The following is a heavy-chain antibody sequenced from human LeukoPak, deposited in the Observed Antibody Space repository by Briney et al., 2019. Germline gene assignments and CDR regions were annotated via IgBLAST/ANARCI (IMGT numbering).Heavy chain of an antibody. CDR1: GFTFSSYA. Sequence: GGSLRLSCAASGFTFSSYAMSWVRQAPGKGLEWVSAISGSGGGTYYADSVKGRFTISRDNSKNTLYLQMNSLRAEDTAVYYCAKDVLYGFSTPDWFDPWGQGTLVTVSS. V-gene: IGHV3-23*01. CDR3: AKDVLYGFSTPDWFDP. J-gene: IGHJ5*02. CDR2: ISGSGGGT. D-gene: IGHD2-2*02.